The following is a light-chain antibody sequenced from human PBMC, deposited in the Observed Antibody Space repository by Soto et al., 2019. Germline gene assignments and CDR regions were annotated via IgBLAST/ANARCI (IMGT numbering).Light chain of an antibody. V-gene: IGKV3-20*01. CDR2: GAS. CDR3: QQYET. CDR1: QSVSSSY. Sequence: EIVLTQSPGTLSLSPGERATLSCRASQSVSSSYLAWYQQKPGQAPRLLIYGASSRATGIPDRFSGSGSGTDFTLTISRLEPEDFAAYYCQQYETFGQGTKVDIK. J-gene: IGKJ1*01.